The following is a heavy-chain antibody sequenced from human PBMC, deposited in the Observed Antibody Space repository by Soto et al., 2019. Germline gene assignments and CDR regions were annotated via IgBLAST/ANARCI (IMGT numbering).Heavy chain of an antibody. CDR1: GFSFSNYG. J-gene: IGHJ1*01. CDR3: ARDPRVETTLMAVFQG. D-gene: IGHD3-3*01. V-gene: IGHV3-33*01. Sequence: QVQLVESGGGVVQPGRSLRLSCGGSGFSFSNYGMHWVRQAPGKGLEWVALIWYDGSNKYYADSVKGRFTISRDNSKNTLYLQMSSLRNEDTAVYYCARDPRVETTLMAVFQGWGQGTLVTVSS. CDR2: IWYDGSNK.